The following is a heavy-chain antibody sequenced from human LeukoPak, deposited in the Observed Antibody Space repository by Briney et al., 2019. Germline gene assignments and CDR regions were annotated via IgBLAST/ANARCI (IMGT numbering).Heavy chain of an antibody. CDR3: ARAAHMLSFESENYYGMDV. V-gene: IGHV3-21*01. D-gene: IGHD2-8*01. Sequence: PGGSLRLSCAASGFSFSSYTMNWVRQAPGEGLQWVSTMSSSGDVIYYRDSVKGRFTISRDNAKNSLLLEMNSLRAQDTAVHYCARAAHMLSFESENYYGMDVWGQGTTVSVSS. J-gene: IGHJ6*02. CDR2: MSSSGDVI. CDR1: GFSFSSYT.